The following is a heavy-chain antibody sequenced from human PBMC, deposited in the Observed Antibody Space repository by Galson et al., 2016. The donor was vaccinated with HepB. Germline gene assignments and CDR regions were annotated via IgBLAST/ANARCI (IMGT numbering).Heavy chain of an antibody. J-gene: IGHJ4*02. CDR1: GFAFSRYA. D-gene: IGHD3-16*01. CDR3: VRSGLGDTGLDY. V-gene: IGHV3-30-3*01. CDR2: ISYDGGNK. Sequence: SLRLSCAASGFAFSRYAMHWVRQAPGKGLEWVALISYDGGNKYYPDSVRGRFTISRDNSKNTLSLQMKSLRAEDTATYYCVRSGLGDTGLDYWGQGTLVTVSS.